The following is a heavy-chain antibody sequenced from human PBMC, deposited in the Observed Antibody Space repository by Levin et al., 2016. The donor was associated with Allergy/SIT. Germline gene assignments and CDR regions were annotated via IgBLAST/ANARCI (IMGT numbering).Heavy chain of an antibody. V-gene: IGHV3-53*01. CDR2: IYLNGTT. Sequence: GESLKISCAASGLAVSRNYMSWVRQAPGKGLECISIIYLNGTTYYDDYVKGRFTISRDSSQNTLFLQMNSLRAEDTAVYYCASGVDYFDYWGQGILVTVSS. CDR3: ASGVDYFDY. J-gene: IGHJ4*02. D-gene: IGHD3-3*01. CDR1: GLAVSRNY.